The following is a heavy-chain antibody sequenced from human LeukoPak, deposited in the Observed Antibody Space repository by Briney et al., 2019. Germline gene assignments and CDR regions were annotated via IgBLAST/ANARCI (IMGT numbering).Heavy chain of an antibody. CDR2: ISYDGTNK. CDR1: GFTFSNYA. Sequence: GGSLRLSCAASGFTFSNYAMHWVRQAPGKGLEWVAVISYDGTNKYYADSVKGRFTISRDNSKNTLYLQMNSLRAEDTAVYYCATELYSSGWYEMGAFDIWGQGTMVTVSS. V-gene: IGHV3-30-3*01. CDR3: ATELYSSGWYEMGAFDI. J-gene: IGHJ3*02. D-gene: IGHD6-19*01.